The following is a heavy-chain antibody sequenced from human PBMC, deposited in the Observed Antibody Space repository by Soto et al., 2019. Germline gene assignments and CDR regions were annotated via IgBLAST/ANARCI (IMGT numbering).Heavy chain of an antibody. V-gene: IGHV3-23*01. D-gene: IGHD3-3*01. J-gene: IGHJ4*02. Sequence: EVQLLESGGGLVQPGESLRLSCAASEFTFSSYTMTWVRQAPGTGLEWVSLISGSGGTTYYADAVKGRFTISGDNSKNTVYLQMNSLRAEDTAIYYCAKKLSGYNPFDYWGQGTLVTVSS. CDR3: AKKLSGYNPFDY. CDR2: ISGSGGTT. CDR1: EFTFSSYT.